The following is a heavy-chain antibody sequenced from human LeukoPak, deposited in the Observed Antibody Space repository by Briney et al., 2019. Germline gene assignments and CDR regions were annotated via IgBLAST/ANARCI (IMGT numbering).Heavy chain of an antibody. V-gene: IGHV3-30*02. D-gene: IGHD3-10*01. CDR2: IRYDGSNK. CDR1: GFTFSSYG. Sequence: PGGSLTLSCAASGFTFSSYGMHWVRQAPGKGLEGVAFIRYDGSNKYYADSVKGRFTISRDNSKNTLYLQMNSLRAEDTAVYYCAKDSTMVRGVPNWFDPWGQGTLVTVSS. CDR3: AKDSTMVRGVPNWFDP. J-gene: IGHJ5*02.